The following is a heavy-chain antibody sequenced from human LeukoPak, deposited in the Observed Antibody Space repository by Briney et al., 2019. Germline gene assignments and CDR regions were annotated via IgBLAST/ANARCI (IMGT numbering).Heavy chain of an antibody. D-gene: IGHD3-22*01. CDR1: GFTFSSYA. CDR2: ISGGGSST. CDR3: AKDKQSVGYYDSSGFDY. V-gene: IGHV3-23*01. J-gene: IGHJ4*02. Sequence: PGGSLRLSCAASGFTFSSYAMSWVRQAPGKGLEWVSTISGGGSSTYSADSAKGRFTISRDNSKNMLFLQMNSLRAEDTAVYFCAKDKQSVGYYDSSGFDYWGQGTLVTVSS.